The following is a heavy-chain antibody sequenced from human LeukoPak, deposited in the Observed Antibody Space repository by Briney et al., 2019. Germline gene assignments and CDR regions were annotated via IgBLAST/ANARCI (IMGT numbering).Heavy chain of an antibody. V-gene: IGHV1-46*01. Sequence: ASVKVSCKASGYTFTSYYMHWVRQAPGQGLEWMGIINPSGGSTSYAQKFQGRVTMTTDTSTSTAYMELRSLRSDDTAVYYCARAGLSWIQLWSYGMGVWGQGTTVTVSS. J-gene: IGHJ6*02. CDR3: ARAGLSWIQLWSYGMGV. CDR1: GYTFTSYY. D-gene: IGHD5-18*01. CDR2: INPSGGST.